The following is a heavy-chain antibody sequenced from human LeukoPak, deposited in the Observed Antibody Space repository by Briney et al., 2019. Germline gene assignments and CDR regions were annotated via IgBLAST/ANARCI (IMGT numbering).Heavy chain of an antibody. J-gene: IGHJ4*02. V-gene: IGHV1-2*02. CDR2: INPNSGGT. CDR3: AREGAIRGSYRYPHDY. Sequence: ASVKVSCKASGYTFTGYYIHWVRQAPGQGLEWMGWINPNSGGTNYAQKFQGRVTMTRDTSISTAYMDLSRLRSDDTAVYYCAREGAIRGSYRYPHDYWGQGTLVTVSS. CDR1: GYTFTGYY. D-gene: IGHD3-16*02.